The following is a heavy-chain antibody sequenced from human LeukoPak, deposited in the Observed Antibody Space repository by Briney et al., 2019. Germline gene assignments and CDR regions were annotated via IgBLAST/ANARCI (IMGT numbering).Heavy chain of an antibody. J-gene: IGHJ4*02. V-gene: IGHV3-53*05. CDR3: AKGLMVRGVIRSCLDY. D-gene: IGHD3-10*01. CDR1: GFTVSSNY. CDR2: IYSGGST. Sequence: GGSLRLSCAASGFTVSSNYMSWVRQAPGKGLEWVSVIYSGGSTYYADSVKGRFTISRDNSKNTLYLQMNSLRAEDTAVYYCAKGLMVRGVIRSCLDYWGQGTLVTVSS.